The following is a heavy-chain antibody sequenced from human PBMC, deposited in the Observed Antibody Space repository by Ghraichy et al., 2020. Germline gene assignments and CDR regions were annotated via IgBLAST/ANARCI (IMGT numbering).Heavy chain of an antibody. J-gene: IGHJ6*02. V-gene: IGHV3-21*01. CDR3: AVIAAAGRYYGMDV. D-gene: IGHD6-13*01. CDR1: GFTFSSYS. Sequence: LTCAASGFTFSSYSMNWVRQAPGKGLEWVSSISSSSSYIYYADSVKGRFTISRDNAKNSLYLQMNSLRAEDTAVYYCAVIAAAGRYYGMDVWGQGTTVTVSS. CDR2: ISSSSSYI.